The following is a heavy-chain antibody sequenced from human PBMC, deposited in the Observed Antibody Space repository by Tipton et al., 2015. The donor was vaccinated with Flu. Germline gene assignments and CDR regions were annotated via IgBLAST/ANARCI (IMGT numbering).Heavy chain of an antibody. Sequence: SLRLSCAASGFTFSSYSMNWVRQAPGKGLEWVSSISSSSSYIYYADSVKGRFTISRDNAKNSLYLQMNSLRAEDTAVYYCARDHYYDSSGYSFYFDYWGQGTLVTVSS. V-gene: IGHV3-21*01. CDR2: ISSSSSYI. D-gene: IGHD3-22*01. J-gene: IGHJ4*02. CDR3: ARDHYYDSSGYSFYFDY. CDR1: GFTFSSYS.